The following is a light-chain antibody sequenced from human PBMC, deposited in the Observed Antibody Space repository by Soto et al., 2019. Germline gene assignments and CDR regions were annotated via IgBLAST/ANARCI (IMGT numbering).Light chain of an antibody. CDR1: QSVSSSY. V-gene: IGKV3-15*01. Sequence: EIVLTQSQGTLSLSPGEMAALSCSVSQSVSSSYLAGYQQKPGQAPRLLIYGASTRATGIPARFSGSGSGTEFTLTISSLQSEDFAVYYCQQYNNWPLPFGGGTKVDIK. J-gene: IGKJ4*01. CDR3: QQYNNWPLP. CDR2: GAS.